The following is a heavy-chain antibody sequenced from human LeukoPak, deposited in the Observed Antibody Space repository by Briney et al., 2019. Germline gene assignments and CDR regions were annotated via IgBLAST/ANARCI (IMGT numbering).Heavy chain of an antibody. CDR2: IYYSGST. CDR1: GRSISRYY. V-gene: IGHV4-59*01. J-gene: IGHJ4*02. Sequence: SQTLSLTCPVSGRSISRYYCSWIRQPPGKGLEWIGYIYYSGSTNYNPSLKTRVTISVDTPKNQFSLRLSCVTAADTAVYYCAGGRYCSSTSCYDYWGQGTLVTVSS. CDR3: AGGRYCSSTSCYDY. D-gene: IGHD2-2*01.